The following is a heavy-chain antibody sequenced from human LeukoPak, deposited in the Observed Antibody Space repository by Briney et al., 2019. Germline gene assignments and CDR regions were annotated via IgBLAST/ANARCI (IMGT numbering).Heavy chain of an antibody. Sequence: SETLSLTCTVSGGSISSYYWSWIRQPPGKGLEWIGEINHSGSTNYNPSLKSRVTISVDTSKNQFSLKLSSVTAADTAVYYCARGRTYYGSGSYYPVFDYWGQGTLVTVSS. CDR1: GGSISSYY. J-gene: IGHJ4*02. CDR2: INHSGST. V-gene: IGHV4-34*01. D-gene: IGHD3-10*01. CDR3: ARGRTYYGSGSYYPVFDY.